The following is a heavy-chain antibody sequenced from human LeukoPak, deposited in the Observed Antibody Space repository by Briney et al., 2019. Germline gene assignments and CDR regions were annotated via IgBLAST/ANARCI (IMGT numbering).Heavy chain of an antibody. Sequence: GGSLRLSCAASGFNLNSHEMNWVRQAPGKGLEWVPWIGNTGITKHCADSVQGRFTISRDNAKNSLFLQMNSLRAEDTAIYYCVRDAYGDYGDAFDIWGQGTMVTVSS. CDR2: IGNTGITK. V-gene: IGHV3-48*03. J-gene: IGHJ3*02. CDR1: GFNLNSHE. CDR3: VRDAYGDYGDAFDI. D-gene: IGHD4-17*01.